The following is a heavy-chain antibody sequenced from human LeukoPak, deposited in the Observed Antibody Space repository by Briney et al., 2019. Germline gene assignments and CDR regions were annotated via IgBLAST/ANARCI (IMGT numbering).Heavy chain of an antibody. CDR1: GFTFSSYA. CDR3: ARGTMFRGPLVF. Sequence: PGGSQRLSCAASGFTFSSYAMHWVRQAPGKGLEWVAVISYDGSNKYYADSVKGRFTISRDNSKNTLYLQMNSLRAEDTAVYSCARGTMFRGPLVFWGQGTLVTVSS. J-gene: IGHJ4*01. D-gene: IGHD3-10*01. CDR2: ISYDGSNK. V-gene: IGHV3-30*04.